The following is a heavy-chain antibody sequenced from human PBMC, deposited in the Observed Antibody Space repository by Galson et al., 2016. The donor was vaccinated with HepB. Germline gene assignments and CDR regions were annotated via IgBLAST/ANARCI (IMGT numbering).Heavy chain of an antibody. CDR2: ISYDGINK. V-gene: IGHV3-30*04. Sequence: SLRLSCAASGFTFSSYTFHWVRQAPGKGLEWVAVISYDGINKYYGDSVKGRFTVSRDNSKSTLDLQMNSLRVEDTAVSYCSSARASFGVATAYNWFDPWGQGALVTVSS. CDR3: SSARASFGVATAYNWFDP. D-gene: IGHD3-3*01. CDR1: GFTFSSYT. J-gene: IGHJ5*02.